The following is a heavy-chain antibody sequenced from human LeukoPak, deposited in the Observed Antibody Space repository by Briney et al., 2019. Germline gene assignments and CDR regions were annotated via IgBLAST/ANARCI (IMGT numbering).Heavy chain of an antibody. D-gene: IGHD6-13*01. Sequence: GGSLRLSCEDSGFTFDDYGMSWVRQAPGKGLEXXXGINWDGGNTHCAESVRGRFTISRDNAKNSLFLQMSSLRAEDTALYYCARDVSSNWYSFNLWGQGTLVTVSS. J-gene: IGHJ4*02. V-gene: IGHV3-20*04. CDR1: GFTFDDYG. CDR2: INWDGGNT. CDR3: ARDVSSNWYSFNL.